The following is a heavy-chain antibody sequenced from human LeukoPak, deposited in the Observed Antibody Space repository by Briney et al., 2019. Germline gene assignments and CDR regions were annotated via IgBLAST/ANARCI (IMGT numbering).Heavy chain of an antibody. CDR2: IKQDGSKK. CDR1: GFKFSDFW. Sequence: PGVSLRLSCGASGFKFSDFWMGWVRQAPGKGLEWVADIKQDGSKKYYVDSLKGRVTISRDNAKNSLYLQMNNVGVDDTAEYYCVRDDDYGFDYGARGPLLTVSS. CDR3: VRDDDYGFDY. D-gene: IGHD3-16*01. J-gene: IGHJ4*02. V-gene: IGHV3-7*04.